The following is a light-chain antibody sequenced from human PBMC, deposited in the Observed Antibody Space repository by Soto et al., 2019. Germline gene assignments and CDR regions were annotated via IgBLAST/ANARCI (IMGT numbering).Light chain of an antibody. CDR2: GAS. CDR1: QSVSSSY. CDR3: QQYGSSPVT. J-gene: IGKJ2*01. Sequence: EIVLTQSPGTLSLSPGERATLSCRASQSVSSSYLAWYQQKPGQAPRLLIYGASSRATGIPDRFSGSGSGTDFTLTISRLEPEDFVVYYCQQYGSSPVTFGQGTKLEIK. V-gene: IGKV3-20*01.